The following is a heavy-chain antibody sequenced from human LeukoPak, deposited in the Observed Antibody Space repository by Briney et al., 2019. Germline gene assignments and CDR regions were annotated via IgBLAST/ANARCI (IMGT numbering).Heavy chain of an antibody. CDR1: GGSISSYY. J-gene: IGHJ4*02. V-gene: IGHV4-59*01. CDR2: IYSSGST. Sequence: PSETLSLTCTVYGGSISSYYWTRIRQPPGKGLEWIGDIYSSGSTNYNPSLKSRVAMSIDTSKNQFSLKLSSVTAADTAVYYCARDHGGSHSDFWGQGTLVIVSS. CDR3: ARDHGGSHSDF. D-gene: IGHD1-26*01.